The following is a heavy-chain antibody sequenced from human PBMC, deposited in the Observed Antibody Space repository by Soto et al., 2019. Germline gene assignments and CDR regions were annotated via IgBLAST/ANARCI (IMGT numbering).Heavy chain of an antibody. CDR1: GFTFSNAW. V-gene: IGHV3-15*01. CDR3: TTRLGIVWGDYFDY. D-gene: IGHD3-16*01. Sequence: GGSLRLSCAASGFTFSNAWMSWVRQAPGKGLEWVGRIKSKTDGGTTDYAAPVKGRFTISRDDSKNTLYLQMNSLKTEDTAVYYCTTRLGIVWGDYFDYWGQGTLVTVSS. J-gene: IGHJ4*02. CDR2: IKSKTDGGTT.